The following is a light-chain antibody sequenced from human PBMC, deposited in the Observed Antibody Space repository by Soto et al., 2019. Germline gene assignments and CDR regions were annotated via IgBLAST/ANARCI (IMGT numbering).Light chain of an antibody. Sequence: QSVLTQPPSVSAAPGQRVTISCSGSTSNIGNNYVSWYQQLPGPAPRLLIYANNNRPSGIPDRFSGSKSGTSATLGITGLQTGDEADYYCGTWDSRLNTVVIGGGTKLTFL. V-gene: IGLV1-51*02. CDR2: ANN. CDR3: GTWDSRLNTVV. CDR1: TSNIGNNY. J-gene: IGLJ2*01.